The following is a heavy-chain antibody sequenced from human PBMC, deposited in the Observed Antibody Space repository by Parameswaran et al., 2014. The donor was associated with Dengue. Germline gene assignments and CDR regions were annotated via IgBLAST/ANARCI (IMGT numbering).Heavy chain of an antibody. D-gene: IGHD1-1*01. Sequence: ARWIRQPPGKALEWLALINWDDDRFYTTSLKTRLTISKDTSRNQVVLTITDMDPVDTAMYYCAQISGGDGYDWGTFDYWGQGTLVTVSS. CDR3: AQISGGDGYDWGTFDY. J-gene: IGHJ4*02. CDR2: INWDDDR. V-gene: IGHV2-70*13.